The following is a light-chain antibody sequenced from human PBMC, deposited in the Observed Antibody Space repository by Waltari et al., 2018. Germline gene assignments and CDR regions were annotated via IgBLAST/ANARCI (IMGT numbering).Light chain of an antibody. Sequence: DIQMTQSPSTLSAFVGDRVTITCRASQSISGWLAWYQQKPGKAPNLLIFTASTLESGVPSRFSGSGSGTEFTLTINSLQPDDFATYYCQQYKSPTWTFGQGTKVEIK. J-gene: IGKJ1*01. V-gene: IGKV1-5*03. CDR3: QQYKSPTWT. CDR1: QSISGW. CDR2: TAS.